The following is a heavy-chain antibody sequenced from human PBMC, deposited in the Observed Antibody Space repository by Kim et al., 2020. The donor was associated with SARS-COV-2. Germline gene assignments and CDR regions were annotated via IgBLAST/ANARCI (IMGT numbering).Heavy chain of an antibody. J-gene: IGHJ4*02. D-gene: IGHD1-1*01. V-gene: IGHV3-48*02. CDR2: ISSSSSTI. CDR3: ASSVQLERRGFDY. CDR1: GFTFSSYS. Sequence: GGSLRLSCAASGFTFSSYSMNWVRQAPGKGLEWVSYISSSSSTIYYADSVKGRFTISRDYAKNSLYLQMNSLRDEDTAVYYCASSVQLERRGFDYWGQGTLVTVSS.